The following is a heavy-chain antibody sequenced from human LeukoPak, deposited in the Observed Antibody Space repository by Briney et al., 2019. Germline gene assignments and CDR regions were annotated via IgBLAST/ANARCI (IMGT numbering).Heavy chain of an antibody. D-gene: IGHD3-22*01. CDR1: GFTFSSYA. CDR2: ISYDGTNK. V-gene: IGHV3-30*04. Sequence: GVSLRLSCAASGFTFSSYAMHGVRQAPGKGLEWVALISYDGTNKYYADSVKGRFTISRDNSKNTLYLQMNSLGTEDTAVYYCARSSDSSGYYWPGAFDIWGQGTMGTVSS. J-gene: IGHJ3*02. CDR3: ARSSDSSGYYWPGAFDI.